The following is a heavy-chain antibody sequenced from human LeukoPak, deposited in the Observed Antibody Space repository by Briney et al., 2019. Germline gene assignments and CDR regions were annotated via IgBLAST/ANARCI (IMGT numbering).Heavy chain of an antibody. CDR3: AKGSREWELLDAFDI. CDR2: ISGSGSRT. CDR1: GFTFSSYG. V-gene: IGHV3-23*01. D-gene: IGHD1-26*01. Sequence: GGSLRLSCAASGFTFSSYGMTWVRQALGKGLEWVSGISGSGSRTDYADSVKGRFTISRDNAKNTLYLQMNSLRAEDTAVYYCAKGSREWELLDAFDIWGQGTMVTVSS. J-gene: IGHJ3*02.